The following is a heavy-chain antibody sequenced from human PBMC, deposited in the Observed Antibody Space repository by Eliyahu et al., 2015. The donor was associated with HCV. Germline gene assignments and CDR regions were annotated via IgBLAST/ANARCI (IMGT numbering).Heavy chain of an antibody. Sequence: QVQLVESGGGLVKPGGSLRLSCAASGFTLSAYYXSWXXQAPGKGLEWVSYISSSGSTIYYADSVKGRFTISRDNAKNSLYLQMNSLRAEDTAVYYCARVAYNARITYYYDSSGYYVDYWGQGTLVTVSS. CDR3: ARVAYNARITYYYDSSGYYVDY. CDR1: GFTLSAYY. CDR2: ISSSGSTI. D-gene: IGHD3-22*01. J-gene: IGHJ4*02. V-gene: IGHV3-11*01.